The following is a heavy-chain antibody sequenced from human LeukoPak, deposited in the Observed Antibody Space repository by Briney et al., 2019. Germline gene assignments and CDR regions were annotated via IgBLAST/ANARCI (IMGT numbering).Heavy chain of an antibody. CDR1: GLSFSDNY. J-gene: IGHJ4*02. Sequence: GGSLRLSCAASGLSFSDNYMGWLRQPPGKGLEWLSYINSDGSMTKYTASVQGRFTISRDNAKRSLFLQMNNLRANDTARYYCAKGSHGWTFDVWGQGSQVTASS. CDR2: INSDGSMT. D-gene: IGHD2-2*03. CDR3: AKGSHGWTFDV. V-gene: IGHV3-11*01.